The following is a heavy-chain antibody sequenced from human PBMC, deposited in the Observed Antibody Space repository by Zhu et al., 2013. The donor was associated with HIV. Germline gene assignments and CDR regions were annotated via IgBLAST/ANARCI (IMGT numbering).Heavy chain of an antibody. D-gene: IGHD3-10*01. CDR3: ARGRVRGVISPDY. Sequence: QVQVVQSGAEVKKPGASVKVSCKTSGYTFTSNDIDWVRQAAGQGLEWLGWMNPDSGNTGYARKFQGRVTVTSNIAISTAYMELSGLTSEDTAVYYCARGRVRGVISPDYWGHGTLVIVSS. CDR2: MNPDSGNT. V-gene: IGHV1-8*01. CDR1: GYTFTSND. J-gene: IGHJ4*01.